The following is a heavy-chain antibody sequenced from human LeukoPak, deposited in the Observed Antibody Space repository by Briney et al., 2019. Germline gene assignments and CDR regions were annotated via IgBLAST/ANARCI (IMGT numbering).Heavy chain of an antibody. D-gene: IGHD2-21*02. CDR3: ARGKVVTAIRRRGWFDP. CDR1: GGSFSGYY. J-gene: IGHJ5*02. Sequence: PSETLSLTCAVYGGSFSGYYWSWIRQPPGKGLEWSGEINHSGSTNYNPSLKGRVTISVDTSKNQFSLKLSSVTAADTAVYYCARGKVVTAIRRRGWFDPWGQGTLVTVSS. CDR2: INHSGST. V-gene: IGHV4-34*01.